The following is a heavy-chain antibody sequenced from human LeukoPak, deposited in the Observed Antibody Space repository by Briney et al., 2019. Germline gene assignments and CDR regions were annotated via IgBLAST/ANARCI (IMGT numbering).Heavy chain of an antibody. Sequence: SETLSLTCAVYGGSFSHYYWIWIRQPPGQGLGWIGEINHAGSTDSNPSLKSRLTMSVHTSKNQFSLQLNSVTAADTAVYYCARRDRTYYDILTPWGQGTLVTVSS. J-gene: IGHJ5*02. CDR3: ARRDRTYYDILTP. CDR1: GGSFSHYY. D-gene: IGHD3-9*01. V-gene: IGHV4-34*01. CDR2: INHAGST.